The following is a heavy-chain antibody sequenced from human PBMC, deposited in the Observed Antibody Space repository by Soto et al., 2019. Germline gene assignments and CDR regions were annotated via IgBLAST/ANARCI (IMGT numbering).Heavy chain of an antibody. CDR1: GGSISSGDYY. CDR2: IYYSGST. Sequence: SETLSLTCTVSGGSISSGDYYWSWIRQPPGKGLEWIGYIYYSGSTYYNPSLKSRVTISVDTSKNQFSLKLSSVTAADTAVCYCAREFTPGLWFGEPAPFDPWRQRTLVTVSS. D-gene: IGHD3-10*01. CDR3: AREFTPGLWFGEPAPFDP. J-gene: IGHJ5*02. V-gene: IGHV4-30-4*01.